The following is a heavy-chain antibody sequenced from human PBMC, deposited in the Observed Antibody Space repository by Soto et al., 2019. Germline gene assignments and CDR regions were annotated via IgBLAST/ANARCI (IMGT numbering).Heavy chain of an antibody. CDR1: GGTFSSYA. CDR3: ARQFEVISYYYYGMDV. Sequence: QVQLVQSGAEVKKPGSSVKVSCKASGGTFSSYAISWVRQAPGQGLEWMGGIIPIFGTANYAQKFQGRVTITADEXTXXAYMELSSLRSEDTAMYYCARQFEVISYYYYGMDVWGQGTTVTVSS. CDR2: IIPIFGTA. J-gene: IGHJ6*02. D-gene: IGHD3-16*02. V-gene: IGHV1-69*12.